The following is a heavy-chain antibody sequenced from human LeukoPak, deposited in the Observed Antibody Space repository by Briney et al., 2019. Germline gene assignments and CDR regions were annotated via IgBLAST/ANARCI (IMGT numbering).Heavy chain of an antibody. D-gene: IGHD2-15*01. J-gene: IGHJ4*02. V-gene: IGHV3-23*01. CDR3: AKGNSHCSGGSCYFFHY. CDR2: ISGSGGTT. CDR1: GFTFDDYA. Sequence: GGSLRLSCAASGFTFDDYAMHWVRQAPGKGLEWVSAISGSGGTTYYADSVKGRFTISRDNSKNTLYLQMNSLRAEDTAVYYCAKGNSHCSGGSCYFFHYWGQGTLVTVSS.